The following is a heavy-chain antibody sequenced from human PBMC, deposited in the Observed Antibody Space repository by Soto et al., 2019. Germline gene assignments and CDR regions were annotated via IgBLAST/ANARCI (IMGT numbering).Heavy chain of an antibody. D-gene: IGHD3-3*01. CDR3: ARGVYDFWNGYYMYYYGMDV. Sequence: EVQLVESGGGLVQPGGSLRLSCAASGFTFSSYWMHWVRQAPGKGLVWVSRINSDGSSTSYADSVKGRFTISRDNAKNTLYLKMNSLRAEDTAVYYCARGVYDFWNGYYMYYYGMDVWGQGTTVTVSS. CDR2: INSDGSST. J-gene: IGHJ6*02. CDR1: GFTFSSYW. V-gene: IGHV3-74*01.